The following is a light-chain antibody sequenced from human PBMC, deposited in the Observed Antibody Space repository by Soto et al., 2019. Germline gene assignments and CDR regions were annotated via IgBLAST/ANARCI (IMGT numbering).Light chain of an antibody. CDR1: QRLLHSNGNIF. V-gene: IGKV2-28*01. J-gene: IGKJ2*01. CDR2: LGF. Sequence: EIVMTQSPPSLTVTPGEPASISCSSSQRLLHSNGNIFLDWYLQKPGQSPQLLIYLGFNRASGVPDRVSGSGAGTDFTLKISSVEAADAGVYYCMQALQTPYTFGQGTQLEIK. CDR3: MQALQTPYT.